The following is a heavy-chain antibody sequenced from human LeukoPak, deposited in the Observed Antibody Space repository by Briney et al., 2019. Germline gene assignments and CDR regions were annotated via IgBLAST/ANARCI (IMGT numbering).Heavy chain of an antibody. CDR2: ISAYNGNT. V-gene: IGHV1-18*01. J-gene: IGHJ4*02. Sequence: ASVKVSCKASGYTFTSYGISWVRQAPGQGLEWMGWISAYNGNTNYAQKLQGRVTMTTDTSTCTAYMELRRLRSDDTAVYYCARADYYGSGSLYDYWGQGTLVTVSS. CDR1: GYTFTSYG. CDR3: ARADYYGSGSLYDY. D-gene: IGHD3-10*01.